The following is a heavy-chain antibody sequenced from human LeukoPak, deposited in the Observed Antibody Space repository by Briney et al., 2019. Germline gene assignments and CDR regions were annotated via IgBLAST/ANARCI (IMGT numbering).Heavy chain of an antibody. CDR2: IMPIFGTA. J-gene: IGHJ4*02. CDR1: GGTFSSYA. CDR3: ARGIAAAAPDY. D-gene: IGHD6-13*01. Sequence: VASVKVSCKASGGTFSSYAISWVRQAPGQGLEWMGGIMPIFGTANYAQKLQGRVTITTDESTSTAYMELSSLRSEDTAVYYCARGIAAAAPDYWGQGTLVTVSS. V-gene: IGHV1-69*05.